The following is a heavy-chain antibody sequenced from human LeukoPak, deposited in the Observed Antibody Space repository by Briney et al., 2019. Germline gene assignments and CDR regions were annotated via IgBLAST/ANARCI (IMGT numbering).Heavy chain of an antibody. CDR1: GFTFSAYW. Sequence: PGGSLRLSCAASGFTFSAYWMHWVRQVPGKGLVWVSRINTDESSTTYADSVKGRFTISRDNAKNTLYLQMNSLRAEDTAVYYCTRAGGPWSGYYPPGFDYWGQGTLVTVSS. V-gene: IGHV3-74*01. D-gene: IGHD3-3*01. J-gene: IGHJ4*02. CDR2: INTDESST. CDR3: TRAGGPWSGYYPPGFDY.